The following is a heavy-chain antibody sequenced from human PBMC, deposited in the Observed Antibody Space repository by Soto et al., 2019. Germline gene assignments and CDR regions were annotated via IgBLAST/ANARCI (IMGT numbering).Heavy chain of an antibody. CDR1: GFTVISNY. V-gene: IGHV3-53*01. CDR2: IYSGGST. CDR3: ARVRSPYYYYGMDV. Sequence: GGSLRLSCAASGFTVISNYMSWVRQAPGKGLEWVSVIYSGGSTYYADSVKGRFTISRDNSKNTLYLQMNSLRAEDTAVYYCARVRSPYYYYGMDVWGQGTTVTVSS. J-gene: IGHJ6*02.